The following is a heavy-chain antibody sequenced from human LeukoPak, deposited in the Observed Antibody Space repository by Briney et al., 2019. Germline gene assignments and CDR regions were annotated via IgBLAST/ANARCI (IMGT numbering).Heavy chain of an antibody. V-gene: IGHV3-23*01. CDR3: AKDLQGGDGYNWVY. CDR1: GFTFSSYA. D-gene: IGHD5-24*01. CDR2: ISGSGGSK. J-gene: IGHJ4*02. Sequence: GGPLRLSCAASGFTFSSYAMSWLRQAPGKGLEGVSAISGSGGSKYYADSVKGRFTISRDNSKNTLYLQMNSPKAEDTAVYYCAKDLQGGDGYNWVYGGEGTLVTVSA.